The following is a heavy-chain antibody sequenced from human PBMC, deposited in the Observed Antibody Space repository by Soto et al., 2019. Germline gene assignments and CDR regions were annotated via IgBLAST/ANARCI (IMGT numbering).Heavy chain of an antibody. Sequence: QLQLQESGPGLVKPSETLSLTCAVSGDSISSSSYYWGWIRQPPGKGLEWIGSIYSSGNTYYNPSLKSRVTISVDTSRNQFSLKLTSVTAADTAVYYCVPRGPNFYCYGVDVWGQGTTVTVSS. CDR2: IYSSGNT. CDR1: GDSISSSSYY. V-gene: IGHV4-39*01. D-gene: IGHD2-2*01. CDR3: VPRGPNFYCYGVDV. J-gene: IGHJ6*02.